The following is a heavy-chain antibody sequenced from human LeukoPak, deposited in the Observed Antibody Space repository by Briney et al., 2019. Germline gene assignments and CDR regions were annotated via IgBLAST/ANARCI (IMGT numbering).Heavy chain of an antibody. CDR3: ARRAGGYSHPYDY. CDR2: IYSGGST. V-gene: IGHV3-53*01. CDR1: GFTLSSNW. J-gene: IGHJ4*02. Sequence: GGSLRLSCAGSGFTLSSNWMHWVRHAPGKGLVWVSLIYSGGSTYYADSVKGRFTISRDNSKNTLYLQMNSLRAEDTAVYYCARRAGGYSHPYDYWGQGTLVTVSS. D-gene: IGHD4-23*01.